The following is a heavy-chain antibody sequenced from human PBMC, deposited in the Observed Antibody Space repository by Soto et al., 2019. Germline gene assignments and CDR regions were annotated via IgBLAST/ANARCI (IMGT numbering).Heavy chain of an antibody. J-gene: IGHJ1*01. CDR2: IKSETAGGTT. Sequence: GGSLRLSCVVSGFTFSDAWMIWVGQAPGKGLEWLGRIKSETAGGTTYYAAPVKSKFTISRDDSNNTLYLQMNSLKTEDTAVYYCATDSEYFQHWGQGTLVTVSS. V-gene: IGHV3-15*01. CDR1: GFTFSDAW. CDR3: ATDSEYFQH.